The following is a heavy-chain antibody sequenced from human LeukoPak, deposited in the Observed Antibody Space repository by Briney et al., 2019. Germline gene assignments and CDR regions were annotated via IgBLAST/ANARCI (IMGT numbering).Heavy chain of an antibody. V-gene: IGHV4-39*01. D-gene: IGHD4-17*01. CDR3: ARRTIYYGDHDY. Sequence: SETLSLTCTVSGGSISSSSYYWGWIRQPPGKGLEWMGSIYYSGSTYYNPSLKSRVTISVDTSKNQFSLKLSSVTAADTAVYYCARRTIYYGDHDYWGQGTLVTVSS. CDR2: IYYSGST. J-gene: IGHJ4*02. CDR1: GGSISSSSYY.